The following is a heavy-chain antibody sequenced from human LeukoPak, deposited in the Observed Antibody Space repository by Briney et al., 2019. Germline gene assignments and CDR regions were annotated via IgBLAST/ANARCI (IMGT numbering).Heavy chain of an antibody. D-gene: IGHD6-13*01. CDR3: ARSVAAAGTAGY. CDR1: GFTFSEAW. J-gene: IGHJ4*02. V-gene: IGHV3-21*01. Sequence: GGSLRLSCVASGFTFSEAWMSWVRQAPGKGLEWVSSISSSSSYIYYADSVKGRFTISRDNAKNSLYLQMNSLRAEDTAVYYCARSVAAAGTAGYWGQGTLVTVSS. CDR2: ISSSSSYI.